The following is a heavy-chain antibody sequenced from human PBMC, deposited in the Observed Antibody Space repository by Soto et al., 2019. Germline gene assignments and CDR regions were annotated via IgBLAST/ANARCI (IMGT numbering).Heavy chain of an antibody. CDR2: IIPMVDMP. CDR3: ARAEYADFSMAHFDY. CDR1: GGTFSSYT. V-gene: IGHV1-69*02. Sequence: QVQLVQSGAVVKKPGSSVKVSCKASGGTFSSYTFSWVRQAPGQGLEWVGRIIPMVDMPNYAQKFLGRVTITADRSTTTAYMELSSLRPEDTAMYYCARAEYADFSMAHFDYWGQGTPVTVAS. J-gene: IGHJ4*02. D-gene: IGHD2-8*01.